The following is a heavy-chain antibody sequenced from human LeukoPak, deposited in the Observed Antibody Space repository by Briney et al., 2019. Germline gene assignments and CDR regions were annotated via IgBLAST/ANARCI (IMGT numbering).Heavy chain of an antibody. CDR1: GFTFSSYS. D-gene: IGHD3-3*01. J-gene: IGHJ4*02. CDR3: AKDIGYDFWSGRYYFDY. V-gene: IGHV3-23*01. Sequence: GGSLRLSCAASGFTFSSYSMNWVRQAPGKGLEWVSAISGSGGSTYYADSVKGRFTISRDNSKNTLYLQMNSLRAEDTAVYYCAKDIGYDFWSGRYYFDYWGQGTLATVSS. CDR2: ISGSGGST.